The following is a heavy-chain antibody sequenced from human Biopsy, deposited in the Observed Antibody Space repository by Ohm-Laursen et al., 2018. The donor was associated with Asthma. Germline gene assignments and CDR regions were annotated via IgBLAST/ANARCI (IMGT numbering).Heavy chain of an antibody. CDR1: GFTFSSYS. CDR2: ISSSSSYI. J-gene: IGHJ6*02. Sequence: GSLRLSCAASGFTFSSYSMNWVRQAPGKGLEWVSSISSSSSYIYYADSVKGRFTISRDNAKNSLYLQMNSLRAEDTAVYDCARVDTIFGVVIPIYYYYGMDVWGQGTTVTVSS. CDR3: ARVDTIFGVVIPIYYYYGMDV. D-gene: IGHD3-3*01. V-gene: IGHV3-21*01.